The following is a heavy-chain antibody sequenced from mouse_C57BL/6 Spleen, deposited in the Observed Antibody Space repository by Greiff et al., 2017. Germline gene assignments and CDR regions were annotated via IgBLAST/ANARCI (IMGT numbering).Heavy chain of an antibody. V-gene: IGHV1-52*01. J-gene: IGHJ3*01. CDR3: SRTGGYGSSPAWFAY. CDR2: IDPSDSET. CDR1: GYTFTSYW. D-gene: IGHD1-1*01. Sequence: QVQLQQPGAELVRPGSSVKLSCKASGYTFTSYWMHWVKQRPIQGLEWIGNIDPSDSETHYTQKFKDKATLTVDTSSSTAYMQLSSLTSEDSAVFYCSRTGGYGSSPAWFAYWGQGTLVTVSA.